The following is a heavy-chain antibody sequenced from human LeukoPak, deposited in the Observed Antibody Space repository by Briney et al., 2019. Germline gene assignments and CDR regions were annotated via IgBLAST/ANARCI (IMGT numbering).Heavy chain of an antibody. J-gene: IGHJ4*02. CDR2: ISSNSIYV. V-gene: IGHV3-21*01. Sequence: GGSLRLSCAASGFTFSSYSMNWVRQAPGKGLEWVSSISSNSIYVFYADSMKGRFTISRDNAKNSLSLQMNSLRAEDTAVYYCADGEGRPLNYWGRGILVTVSS. D-gene: IGHD3-3*01. CDR1: GFTFSSYS. CDR3: ADGEGRPLNY.